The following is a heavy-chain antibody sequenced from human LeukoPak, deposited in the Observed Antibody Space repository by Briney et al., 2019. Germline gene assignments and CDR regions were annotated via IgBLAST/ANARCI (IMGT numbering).Heavy chain of an antibody. CDR2: ISGSGGST. J-gene: IGHJ6*02. V-gene: IGHV3-23*01. D-gene: IGHD2-2*01. Sequence: PGGSLRLSCAASGFTFSSYAMSWVRQAPGKGLEWVSGISGSGGSTNYADSVKGRFTISRDNSKNTLYLQMNSLRAEDTAVYYCAKDQRDIVVVPAAIYYYGMDVWGQGTTVTVSS. CDR3: AKDQRDIVVVPAAIYYYGMDV. CDR1: GFTFSSYA.